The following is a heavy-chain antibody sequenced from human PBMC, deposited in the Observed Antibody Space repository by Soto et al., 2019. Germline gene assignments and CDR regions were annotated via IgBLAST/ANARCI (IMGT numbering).Heavy chain of an antibody. CDR3: AREGALLYGGNPDYYSTVGV. J-gene: IGHJ6*02. V-gene: IGHV4-30-4*01. CDR2: IYYGGDT. CDR1: GDSIISGAYY. D-gene: IGHD4-17*01. Sequence: SETLSLTCTPSGDSIISGAYYCSSIRQTPGKRPEWIGYIYYGGDTDYNPSLKSRVIISVDTSKNQFSLKLSSVTAADTAVYYCAREGALLYGGNPDYYSTVGVCGQGTSVTLSS.